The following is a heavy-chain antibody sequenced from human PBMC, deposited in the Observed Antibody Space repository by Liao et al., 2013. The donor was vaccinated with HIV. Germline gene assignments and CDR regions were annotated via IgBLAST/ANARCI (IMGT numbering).Heavy chain of an antibody. Sequence: QVQLQESGPGLVKPSQTLSLTCTVSGGSISSGSYYWSWIRQPAGKGLEWIGRIYTSGSTNYNPSLKSRVTISVDGTRNQFSLNLTSVTAADTAVYYCARGRYILTGYFAFDIWGQGTMVTVSS. CDR1: GGSISSGSYY. D-gene: IGHD3-9*01. CDR2: IYTSGST. V-gene: IGHV4-61*02. J-gene: IGHJ3*02. CDR3: ARGRYILTGYFAFDI.